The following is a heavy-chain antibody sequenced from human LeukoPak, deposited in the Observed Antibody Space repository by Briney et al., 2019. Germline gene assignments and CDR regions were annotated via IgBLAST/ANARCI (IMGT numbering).Heavy chain of an antibody. J-gene: IGHJ6*02. Sequence: GGSLRLSCAASGFTFSDYYMSWIRQAPGKGLEWVSYISSSGSTMYYADSVKGRFTISRDNAKNSLYLQMNSLRAEDTAVYYCARGVGYYAAYYYYYGMDVWGQGTTVTVSS. V-gene: IGHV3-11*01. CDR2: ISSSGSTM. CDR1: GFTFSDYY. D-gene: IGHD2/OR15-2a*01. CDR3: ARGVGYYAAYYYYYGMDV.